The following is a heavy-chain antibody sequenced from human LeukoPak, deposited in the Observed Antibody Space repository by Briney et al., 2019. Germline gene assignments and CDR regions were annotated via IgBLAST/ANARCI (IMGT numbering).Heavy chain of an antibody. J-gene: IGHJ5*02. D-gene: IGHD4/OR15-4a*01. Sequence: SETLSLTCTVSGGSIRTYYWSWIRQPPGKTLEWIGYIFYSGGTNYNPSLKSRVTMSMDTSKNQFSLRLTSVTDADTAVYYRARGVLNWFDPWGLGTLVTVSS. CDR1: GGSIRTYY. CDR3: ARGVLNWFDP. V-gene: IGHV4-59*01. CDR2: IFYSGGT.